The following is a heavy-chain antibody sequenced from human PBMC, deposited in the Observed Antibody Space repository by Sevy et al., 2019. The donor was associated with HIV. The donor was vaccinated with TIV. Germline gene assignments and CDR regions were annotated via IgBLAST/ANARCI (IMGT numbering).Heavy chain of an antibody. V-gene: IGHV3-48*03. Sequence: GGSLRLSCTASGFTFSSYEMNWVRQAPGKGLEWVSYISNSGSTIHYSDSVKGRFTISRDNAKNSLYLQMSSLRSEDTAVYYCARGFPVTAMVRYYHYGMDVWGQGTTVTVSS. J-gene: IGHJ6*02. D-gene: IGHD5-18*01. CDR3: ARGFPVTAMVRYYHYGMDV. CDR2: ISNSGSTI. CDR1: GFTFSSYE.